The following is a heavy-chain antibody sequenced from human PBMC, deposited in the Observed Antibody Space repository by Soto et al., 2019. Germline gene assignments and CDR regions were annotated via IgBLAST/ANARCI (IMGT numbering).Heavy chain of an antibody. CDR1: GYTFTSYA. CDR3: ARGMITFGGVIVGGLDY. CDR2: INAGNGNT. Sequence: QVQLVQSGAEVKKPGASVKVSCKASGYTFTSYAMHWVRQAPGQRLERMGWINAGNGNTKYSQKFQGSVTITRDTSANTAYMELSSLRSEVTAVYYCARGMITFGGVIVGGLDYWGQGTLVTVSS. V-gene: IGHV1-3*01. D-gene: IGHD3-16*02. J-gene: IGHJ4*02.